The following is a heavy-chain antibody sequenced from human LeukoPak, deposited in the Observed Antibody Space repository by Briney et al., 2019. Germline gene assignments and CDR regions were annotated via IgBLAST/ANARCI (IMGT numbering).Heavy chain of an antibody. CDR2: IYYSGST. V-gene: IGHV4-39*07. CDR3: ARGGYGTDFDY. D-gene: IGHD5-18*01. CDR1: GGSISSSSYY. Sequence: PSETLSLTCTVSGGSISSSSYYWGWIRQPPGKGLEWIGSIYYSGSTYYNPSLKSRVTISVDTSKNQFSLQLNSVTPEDTAVYYCARGGYGTDFDYWGQGTLVTVSS. J-gene: IGHJ4*02.